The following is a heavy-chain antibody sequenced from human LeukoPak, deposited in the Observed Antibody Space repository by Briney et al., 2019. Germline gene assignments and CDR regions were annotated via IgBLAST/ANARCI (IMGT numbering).Heavy chain of an antibody. V-gene: IGHV3-53*01. D-gene: IGHD2-15*01. CDR3: ARDERYCSGGSCYDY. J-gene: IGHJ4*02. CDR2: IYSGGST. CDR1: GFTVSSNY. Sequence: GGSLRLSCAASGFTVSSNYMSWVRQAPGKGLEWVSVIYSGGSTYYADSVKGRFTISRDNSKNTLYLQMNSLRAEDAAVYYCARDERYCSGGSCYDYWGQGTLVTVSS.